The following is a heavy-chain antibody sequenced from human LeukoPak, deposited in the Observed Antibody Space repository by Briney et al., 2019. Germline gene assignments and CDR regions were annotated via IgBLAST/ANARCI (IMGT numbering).Heavy chain of an antibody. CDR3: ASRSASALEGFDV. J-gene: IGHJ3*01. V-gene: IGHV4-4*02. D-gene: IGHD5-24*01. CDR2: VYHSGST. Sequence: SGTLSLSCTVSRGSINSPKWWTWVRQPPGKGLEWIGEVYHSGSTSSNPSLMSRLTISLDTSRNQFSLKLTSVTAADTAVYYCASRSASALEGFDVWGQGTMVIVSS. CDR1: RGSINSPKW.